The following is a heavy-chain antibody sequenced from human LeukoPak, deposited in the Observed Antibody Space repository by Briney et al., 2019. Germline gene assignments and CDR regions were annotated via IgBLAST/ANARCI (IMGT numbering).Heavy chain of an antibody. CDR1: GGSISSSSYY. CDR3: ARGNSVVTPSLGPDFDY. CDR2: IYYSGST. J-gene: IGHJ4*02. D-gene: IGHD4-23*01. V-gene: IGHV4-39*07. Sequence: SETLSLTCTVSGGSISSSSYYWGWIRQPPVKGLEWIGSIYYSGSTYYNPSLKSRVTISVDTSKNQFSLKLSSVTAADTAVYYCARGNSVVTPSLGPDFDYWGQGTLVTVSS.